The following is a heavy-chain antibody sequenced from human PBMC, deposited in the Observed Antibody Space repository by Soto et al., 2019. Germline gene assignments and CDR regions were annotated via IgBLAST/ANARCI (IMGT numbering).Heavy chain of an antibody. V-gene: IGHV3-23*01. CDR3: VFGTNGYSY. J-gene: IGHJ4*02. CDR1: GFIFSTYA. D-gene: IGHD2-8*01. CDR2: VSPSGGAT. Sequence: GGSLRLSCVGSGFIFSTYAMRWVRHAPGKGLEWVSSVSPSGGATYYTDSVKGRFTISRDNSRNTLYLQMNSLRVEDTAIYYCVFGTNGYSYWGQGTLVTVSS.